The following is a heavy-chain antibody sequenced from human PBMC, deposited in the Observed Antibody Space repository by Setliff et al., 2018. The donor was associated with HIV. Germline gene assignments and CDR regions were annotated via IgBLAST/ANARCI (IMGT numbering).Heavy chain of an antibody. CDR1: GASIRGHY. V-gene: IGHV4-59*08. CDR3: ARSLVPSGYYYGRHAFDI. Sequence: KASETLSLTCSVSGASIRGHYWSWIRQSPGKGLEWIGNIYYSGNTNYNPSFKGRVTISVDTSKNQFSLRVNSVTAADTAVYYCARSLVPSGYYYGRHAFDIWGQGTKVTVSS. D-gene: IGHD3-22*01. J-gene: IGHJ3*02. CDR2: IYYSGNT.